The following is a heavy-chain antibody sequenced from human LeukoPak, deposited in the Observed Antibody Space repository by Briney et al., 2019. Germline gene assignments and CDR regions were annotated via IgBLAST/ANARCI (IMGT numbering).Heavy chain of an antibody. J-gene: IGHJ5*02. V-gene: IGHV3-7*03. CDR1: GFTFTNHW. D-gene: IGHD3-3*02. CDR3: AKSGSSVFWS. Sequence: GGSLRLSCAASGFTFTNHWMSWVRQAPGKGREGVANIKEAGSEKYYVDSVKGRFTVSRDNVKNSLFLQMNSLRVDDTAFYYCAKSGSSVFWSWGQGTLVTVSS. CDR2: IKEAGSEK.